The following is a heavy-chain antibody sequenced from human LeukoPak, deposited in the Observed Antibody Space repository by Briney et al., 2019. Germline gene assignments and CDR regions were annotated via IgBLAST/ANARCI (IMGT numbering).Heavy chain of an antibody. CDR1: GYSFTSYW. V-gene: IGHV5-51*01. CDR2: IYPGDSDT. D-gene: IGHD6-19*01. J-gene: IGHJ5*02. CDR3: ARGRGSGWYSHWFDP. Sequence: GEFLKISCKGSGYSFTSYWIGWVRQMPGKGLEWMGIIYPGDSDTRYSPSFQGQVTISADKSISTAYLQWSSLKASDTAMYYCARGRGSGWYSHWFDPWGQGTLVTVSS.